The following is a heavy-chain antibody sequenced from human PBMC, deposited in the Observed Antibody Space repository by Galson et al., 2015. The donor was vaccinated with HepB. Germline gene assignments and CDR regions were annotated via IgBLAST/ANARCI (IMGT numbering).Heavy chain of an antibody. CDR3: ARHNSPTDFWSGSNYYYYGMDV. CDR2: IYPGDSDT. Sequence: QSGAEVKKPGESLKISCTGSGYSFTSYWIGWVRQMPGKGLEWMGIIYPGDSDTRYSPSFQGQVTISADKSISTAYLQWSSLKASDTAMYYCARHNSPTDFWSGSNYYYYGMDVWGQGTTVTVSS. D-gene: IGHD3-3*01. CDR1: GYSFTSYW. J-gene: IGHJ6*02. V-gene: IGHV5-51*01.